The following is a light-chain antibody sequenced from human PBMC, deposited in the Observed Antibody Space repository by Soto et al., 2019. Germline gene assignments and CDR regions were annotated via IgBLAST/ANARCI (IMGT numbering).Light chain of an antibody. CDR3: QQYNNWPPST. Sequence: EIALTQSPSTVSLSPGERATLSCRASQGVNNFLAWYQQKPGQAPRLLIYGVSNRATGIPARFSGSGSGTEFTLTISSLESEDFAVYYCQQYNNWPPSTFGQGTKV. V-gene: IGKV3-15*01. CDR1: QGVNNF. CDR2: GVS. J-gene: IGKJ1*01.